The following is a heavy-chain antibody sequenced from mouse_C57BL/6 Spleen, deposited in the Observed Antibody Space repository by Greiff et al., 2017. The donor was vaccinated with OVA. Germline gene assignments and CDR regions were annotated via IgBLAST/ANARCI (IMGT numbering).Heavy chain of an antibody. CDR1: GFTFSDYG. J-gene: IGHJ3*01. CDR2: ISSGSSTI. D-gene: IGHD2-4*01. Sequence: EVMLMEPGGGLVKPGGSLKLSCAASGFTFSDYGMHWVRQAPEKGLEWVAYISSGSSTIYYADTVKGRFTISRDNSKNTLFLQMTSLRSEDTAMYYCAIRRDDNVFTYWGQRSLVTVTA. CDR3: AIRRDDNVFTY. V-gene: IGHV5-17*01.